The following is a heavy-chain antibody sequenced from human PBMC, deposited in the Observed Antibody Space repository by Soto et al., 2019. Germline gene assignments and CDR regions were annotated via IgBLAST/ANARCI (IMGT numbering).Heavy chain of an antibody. J-gene: IGHJ1*01. CDR1: GFTFSSHA. CDR2: ISESGDIT. V-gene: IGHV3-23*01. CDR3: ASSGYSGYDFPF. D-gene: IGHD5-12*01. Sequence: GGSLRLSCSASGFTFSSHAMAWVRQAPGKGLEWVSVISESGDITYYADSVKGRLTISRDNSKSTLFLQVNSLRAEDTATYYCASSGYSGYDFPFWGQGTLVTVSS.